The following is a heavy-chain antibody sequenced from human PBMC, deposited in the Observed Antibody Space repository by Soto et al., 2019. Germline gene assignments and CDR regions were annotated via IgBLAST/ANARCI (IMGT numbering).Heavy chain of an antibody. J-gene: IGHJ4*02. V-gene: IGHV5-51*01. CDR1: GYNFAGYW. D-gene: IGHD3-3*01. CDR2: IYPSDSDT. CDR3: ARGGVSTRTFDY. Sequence: PGECLKISCKGSGYNFAGYWIAWVRRMPGKGLELMGIIYPSDSDTRYRPSFQGQVTISADKSISSAYLQWSSLRASDTAMYYCARGGVSTRTFDYWGQGTPVTVSS.